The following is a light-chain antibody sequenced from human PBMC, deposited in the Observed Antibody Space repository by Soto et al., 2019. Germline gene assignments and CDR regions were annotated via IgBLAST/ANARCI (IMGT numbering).Light chain of an antibody. V-gene: IGKV3-15*01. CDR3: QQYNNWPS. J-gene: IGKJ5*01. CDR2: DVF. CDR1: QTVSRN. Sequence: EVVMTQSPATLSVSPGERATLSCRASQTVSRNLAWYQQSPGQAPRLLIYDVFTRAAGIPARFSGSGSETEFTLTIRSLQSEDFAVYYCQQYNNWPSFGQGTRLEI.